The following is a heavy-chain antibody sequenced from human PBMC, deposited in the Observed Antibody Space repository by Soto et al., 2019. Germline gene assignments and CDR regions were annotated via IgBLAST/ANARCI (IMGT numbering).Heavy chain of an antibody. CDR3: AGRNYYDSSGYSH. CDR1: GGSISSSNW. Sequence: SETLSLTCAVSGGSISSSNWWSWVRQPPGKGMEWIGEIYHSGSTNYNPSLKSRVTISVDKSKNQFSLKLSSVTAADTALYYCAGRNYYDSSGYSHWGQGTLVTVSS. J-gene: IGHJ4*02. V-gene: IGHV4-4*02. D-gene: IGHD3-22*01. CDR2: IYHSGST.